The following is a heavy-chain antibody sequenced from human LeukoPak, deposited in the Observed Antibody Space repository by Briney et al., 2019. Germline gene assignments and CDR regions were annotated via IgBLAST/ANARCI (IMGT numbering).Heavy chain of an antibody. CDR3: ARDPGGTSGFDY. CDR1: GGTFSSYA. Sequence: SVKVSCKASGGTFSSYAISWVRQAPGQGLEWMGGIIPIFGTANYAQKFQGRVTITADESTSTAYMELRSLKSDDTAVYYCARDPGGTSGFDYWGQGALVTVSS. CDR2: IIPIFGTA. V-gene: IGHV1-69*13. J-gene: IGHJ4*02. D-gene: IGHD1-1*01.